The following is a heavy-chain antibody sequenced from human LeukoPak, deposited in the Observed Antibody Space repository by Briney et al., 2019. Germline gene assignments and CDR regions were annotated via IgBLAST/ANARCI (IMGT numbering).Heavy chain of an antibody. V-gene: IGHV1-2*06. D-gene: IGHD2-2*01. CDR1: GYTFTGCH. CDR3: ARDYCSSTSCLFDY. Sequence: ASVKVSRKASGYTFTGCHMHWVRQAPGQGLEWMGRINPNTGGTDYAQKFQGRVTMTRDTSISTAYMDLSRLRSDDTAVYYCARDYCSSTSCLFDYWGQGTLVTVSS. J-gene: IGHJ4*02. CDR2: INPNTGGT.